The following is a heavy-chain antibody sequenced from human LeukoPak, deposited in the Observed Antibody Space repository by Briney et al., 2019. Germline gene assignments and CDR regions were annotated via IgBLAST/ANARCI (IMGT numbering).Heavy chain of an antibody. Sequence: SVKVSCKASGGTFSKYAISWVRQAPGQGLEWMGGIIPIFGTANYAQKFQGRVTITADESTSTAYMELSSLRSEDTAVYFCARDAVELEFPGPQTTWGQGTLVIVSS. V-gene: IGHV1-69*01. CDR3: ARDAVELEFPGPQTT. D-gene: IGHD1-1*01. J-gene: IGHJ5*02. CDR1: GGTFSKYA. CDR2: IIPIFGTA.